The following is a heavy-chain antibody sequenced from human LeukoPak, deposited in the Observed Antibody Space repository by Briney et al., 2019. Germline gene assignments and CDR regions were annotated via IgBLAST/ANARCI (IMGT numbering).Heavy chain of an antibody. CDR1: GYTFTSYD. CDR3: ARDLYCSSTSCYNAGY. J-gene: IGHJ4*02. V-gene: IGHV1-8*01. Sequence: ASVNVSCKASGYTFTSYDINWVRQAAGQGLEWMGWMNPNSGNTGYAQKFQGRVTMTRNTSISTAYMELSSLRSEDTAVYYCARDLYCSSTSCYNAGYWGQGTLVTVSS. D-gene: IGHD2-2*02. CDR2: MNPNSGNT.